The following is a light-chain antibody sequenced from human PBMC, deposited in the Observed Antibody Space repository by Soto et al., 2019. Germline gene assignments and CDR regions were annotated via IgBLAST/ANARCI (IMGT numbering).Light chain of an antibody. Sequence: SVGDRVTITCRASPSISSWLAWYQQKPGKAPKLLIYEASSLESGVPSRFSGSGSGTEFALTISSLQPDDFATYCCQQYNSYPWTFGQGTKVDIK. V-gene: IGKV1-5*03. CDR3: QQYNSYPWT. CDR1: PSISSW. J-gene: IGKJ1*01. CDR2: EAS.